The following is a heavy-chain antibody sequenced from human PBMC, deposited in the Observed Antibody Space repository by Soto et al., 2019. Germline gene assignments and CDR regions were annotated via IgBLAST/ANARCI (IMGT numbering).Heavy chain of an antibody. D-gene: IGHD1-20*01. CDR2: IVVGSGNT. CDR3: ARDKWNGPIDY. J-gene: IGHJ4*02. CDR1: GFTFPSSA. V-gene: IGHV1-58*01. Sequence: SVKVSCKASGFTFPSSAVQWARQARGQRLEWVGWIVVGSGNTNFAQRFQERVTITRDMSTSTVYMELTSLRSEDTAVYYCARDKWNGPIDYWGQGNLVTVSS.